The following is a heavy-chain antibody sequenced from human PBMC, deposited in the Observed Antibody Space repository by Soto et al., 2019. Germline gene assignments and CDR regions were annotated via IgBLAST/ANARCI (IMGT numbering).Heavy chain of an antibody. D-gene: IGHD3-10*01. CDR3: ARRWGEGRVDY. J-gene: IGHJ4*02. V-gene: IGHV4-39*07. CDR2: IYHSGNT. CDR1: GGSISSSSYY. Sequence: SEILSLTCTVSGGSISSSSYYWGWIRQPPGKGLEWIGEIYHSGNTNYNPSLKSRVTMAVDKSRNQFSLKLSSVTAADTAVYYCARRWGEGRVDYWGQGTLVTVSS.